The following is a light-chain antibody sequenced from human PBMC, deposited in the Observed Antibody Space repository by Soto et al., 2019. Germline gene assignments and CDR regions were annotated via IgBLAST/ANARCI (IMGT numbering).Light chain of an antibody. J-gene: IGKJ1*01. CDR2: GAS. Sequence: IGVTRWRGTRSLSPWERATLSCRASQSVTSSSIAWHQQKPGQAPRLIIYGASSRATGIPDRFSGSGSGMDFTLTISSLEPEDFAVYYCQKSGDPPWKVGQGTKVDIK. CDR3: QKSGDPPWK. V-gene: IGKV3-20*01. CDR1: QSVTSSS.